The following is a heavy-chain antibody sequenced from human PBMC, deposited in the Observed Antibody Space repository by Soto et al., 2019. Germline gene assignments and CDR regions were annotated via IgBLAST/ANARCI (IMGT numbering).Heavy chain of an antibody. J-gene: IGHJ6*02. D-gene: IGHD2-2*01. Sequence: GESLKISCKGSGYSFTSYWIGWVRQMPGKGLEWMGIIYPGDSDTRYSPSIQGQVTIAPGKSYSTAYLQWSSLKTSDIAMYYCAIFWCSCSSTSCYSSYGMDVWGQGTTVTVSS. CDR3: AIFWCSCSSTSCYSSYGMDV. CDR2: IYPGDSDT. V-gene: IGHV5-51*01. CDR1: GYSFTSYW.